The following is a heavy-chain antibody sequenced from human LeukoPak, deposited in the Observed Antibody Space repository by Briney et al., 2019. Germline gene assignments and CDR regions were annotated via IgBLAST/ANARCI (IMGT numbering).Heavy chain of an antibody. V-gene: IGHV3-21*04. CDR1: GFTFSSYS. CDR2: ISSSSSYI. Sequence: GSLRLSCAASGFTFSSYSMNWVRPAPGKGLEWVSSISSSSSYIYYADSVKGRFTISRDNAKNSLYLQMNSLRAEDTAVYYCARDRFDYGLDPWGQGTLVTVSS. J-gene: IGHJ5*02. D-gene: IGHD4-17*01. CDR3: ARDRFDYGLDP.